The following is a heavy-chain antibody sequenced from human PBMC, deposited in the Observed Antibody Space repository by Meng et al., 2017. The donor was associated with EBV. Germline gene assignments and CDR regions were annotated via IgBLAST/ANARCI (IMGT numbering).Heavy chain of an antibody. CDR3: ARAEIAAAGRLDY. V-gene: IGHV1-69*06. J-gene: IGHJ4*02. D-gene: IGHD6-13*01. Sequence: VQLVQLGAGVQKPGSSVKVSCKASGGTFSSYAISWVRQAPGQGLEWMGGIIPIFGTANYAQKFQGRVTITADKSTGTAYMELSSLRSEDTAVYYCARAEIAAAGRLDYWGQGTLVTVSS. CDR2: IIPIFGTA. CDR1: GGTFSSYA.